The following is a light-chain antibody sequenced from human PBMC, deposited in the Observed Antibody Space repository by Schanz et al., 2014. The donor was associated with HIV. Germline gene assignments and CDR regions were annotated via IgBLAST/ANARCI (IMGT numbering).Light chain of an antibody. CDR3: QQYNNWPYT. V-gene: IGKV3-20*01. Sequence: EIVLTQSPGSLSLSPGGRATLSCGASQRLSSSYLAWYQQKRDQPPRLVIYATSTRAAGIPDRFSGTGSGTDFTLTISRLEPEDFAVYYCQQYNNWPYTFGQGTKLEIK. CDR1: QRLSSSY. J-gene: IGKJ2*01. CDR2: ATS.